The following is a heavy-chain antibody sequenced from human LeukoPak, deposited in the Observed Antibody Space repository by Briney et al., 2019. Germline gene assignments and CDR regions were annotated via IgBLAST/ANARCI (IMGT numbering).Heavy chain of an antibody. Sequence: SETLSLTCAVYGGSFSGYYWSWIRQPPGKGLEWIGEINHSGSTNYNPSLKSRVTISVDTSKNQFSLKLSSVTAADTAVYYCARDSIHRRTTPFDYWGLGTLVTVSS. CDR2: INHSGST. CDR1: GGSFSGYY. D-gene: IGHD1-7*01. CDR3: ARDSIHRRTTPFDY. V-gene: IGHV4-34*01. J-gene: IGHJ4*02.